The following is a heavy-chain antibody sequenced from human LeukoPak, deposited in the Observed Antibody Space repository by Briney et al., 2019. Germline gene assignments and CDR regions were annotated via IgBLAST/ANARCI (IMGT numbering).Heavy chain of an antibody. J-gene: IGHJ5*02. CDR2: IYSGGST. Sequence: GGSLRLSCAASGFTVSSNYMSWVRQASGKGLEWVSVIYSGGSTYYADSVKGRFTISRDNSKNTLYLQMNSLRAEDTAVYYCARDLHYYDSSGNYNWFDPWGQGTLVTVSS. CDR1: GFTVSSNY. CDR3: ARDLHYYDSSGNYNWFDP. V-gene: IGHV3-66*01. D-gene: IGHD3-22*01.